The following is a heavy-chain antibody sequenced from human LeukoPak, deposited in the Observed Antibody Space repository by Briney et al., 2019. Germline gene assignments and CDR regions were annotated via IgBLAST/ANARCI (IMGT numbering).Heavy chain of an antibody. CDR3: ARDQEQWLEYYFDY. CDR2: IYSGGST. V-gene: IGHV3-53*01. J-gene: IGHJ4*02. CDR1: GFTVSSNH. Sequence: PGGSLRLSCAASGFTVSSNHMSWVRQAPGKGLEWVSVIYSGGSTYYADSVKGRFTISRDNSKNTLYLQMNSLRAEDTAVYYCARDQEQWLEYYFDYWGQGTLVTVSS. D-gene: IGHD6-19*01.